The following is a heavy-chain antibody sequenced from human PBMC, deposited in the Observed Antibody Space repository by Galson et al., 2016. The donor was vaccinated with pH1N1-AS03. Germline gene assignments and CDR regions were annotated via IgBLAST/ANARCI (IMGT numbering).Heavy chain of an antibody. V-gene: IGHV3-30*04. J-gene: IGHJ5*02. CDR1: GFIFRNYA. D-gene: IGHD3/OR15-3a*01. Sequence: SLRLSCAASGFIFRNYAMHWVRQAPDRGLEWVAIVSSDGIYKYSADSVKGRFTISRDNAKNTLFLKMNSLRNEDKAVYYSAREGVDDFCDNWFDPWGLGTLVTVSS. CDR3: AREGVDDFCDNWFDP. CDR2: VSSDGIYK.